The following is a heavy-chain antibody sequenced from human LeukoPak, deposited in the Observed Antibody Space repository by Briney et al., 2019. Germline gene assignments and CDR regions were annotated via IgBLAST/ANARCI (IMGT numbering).Heavy chain of an antibody. CDR3: GKGYRCDASYYFYCMDV. D-gene: IGHD1-14*01. V-gene: IGHV3-30*02. J-gene: IGHJ6*04. CDR1: GFTCSSYC. CDR2: IRYDGSNK. Sequence: GSLILSCAAAGFTCSSYCKNWVRHPPGRGVQWVAFIRYDGSNKYYVDSVKGGFIITSNNTTNTLLQQINSRRADEAAVYYCGKGYRCDASYYFYCMDVWGKRPTVTLSS.